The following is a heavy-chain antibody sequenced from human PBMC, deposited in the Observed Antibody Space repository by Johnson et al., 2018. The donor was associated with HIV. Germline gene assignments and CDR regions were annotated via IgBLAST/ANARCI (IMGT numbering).Heavy chain of an antibody. CDR1: GFTVSSNY. CDR3: ARDSRYNNYGGGSVGAFDI. J-gene: IGHJ3*02. Sequence: QVQLVESGGGLIQPGGSLRLSCAASGFTVSSNYMSWVRQAPGKGLEWVAFIRSDGSNKNYADSVQGRFTISRDNSKNTLYLQMNSLRTEDTAVYYCARDSRYNNYGGGSVGAFDIWGQGTTVTVSS. CDR2: IRSDGSNK. V-gene: IGHV3-30*02. D-gene: IGHD4-11*01.